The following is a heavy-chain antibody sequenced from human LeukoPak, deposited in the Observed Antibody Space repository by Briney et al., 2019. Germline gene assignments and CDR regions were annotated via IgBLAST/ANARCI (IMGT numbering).Heavy chain of an antibody. D-gene: IGHD3-16*01. CDR1: GFSFSGHW. CDR2: ISPTGSTT. CDR3: ARAVSGSSPSDY. J-gene: IGHJ4*02. V-gene: IGHV3-74*01. Sequence: GGSLRLSCTASGFSFSGHWMHWARQLPGKGLVWVSRISPTGSTTSYADSVKGRFTISRDNSKNTLYLQMNGLRAEDTAVYYCARAVSGSSPSDYWDQGTLVTVSS.